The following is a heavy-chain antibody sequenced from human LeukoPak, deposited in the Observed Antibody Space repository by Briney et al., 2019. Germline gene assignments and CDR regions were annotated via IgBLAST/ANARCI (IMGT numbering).Heavy chain of an antibody. J-gene: IGHJ4*02. CDR1: GYTFTGHY. Sequence: ASVKVSCKASGYTFTGHYMHWVRQAPGQGLEWMGWINPNSGGTDYAQKFQGRVTMTRDTSISTGYMELSRLRSDDTAVYYCARVDILTGYYKTDYWGQGTLVTVSS. D-gene: IGHD3-9*01. CDR3: ARVDILTGYYKTDY. V-gene: IGHV1-2*02. CDR2: INPNSGGT.